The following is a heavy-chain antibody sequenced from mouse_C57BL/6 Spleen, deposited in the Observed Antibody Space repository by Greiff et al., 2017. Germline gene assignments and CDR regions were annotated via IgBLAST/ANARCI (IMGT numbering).Heavy chain of an antibody. J-gene: IGHJ4*01. V-gene: IGHV7-3*01. Sequence: DVMLVESGGGLVQPGGSLSLSCAASGFTFTDYYMSWVRQPPGKALEWLGFIRNKANGYTTEYSASVKGRFTISRDNSQSILYLQMNALRAEDSATYYCARDYDYDGPYYYAMDYWGQGTSVTVSS. CDR3: ARDYDYDGPYYYAMDY. D-gene: IGHD2-4*01. CDR1: GFTFTDYY. CDR2: IRNKANGYTT.